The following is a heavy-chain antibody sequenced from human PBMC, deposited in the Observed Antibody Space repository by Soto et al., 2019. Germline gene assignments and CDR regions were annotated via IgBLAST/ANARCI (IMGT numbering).Heavy chain of an antibody. Sequence: GSSVKASCKACGYTFTGYYMHWVRQAPGQGLEWMGWINPNSGGTNYAQKFQGRVTMTRDTSISTAYMELSRLRSDDTAVYDCARPLRPEDFDIWCQETMGTVSS. J-gene: IGHJ3*02. CDR3: ARPLRPEDFDI. CDR1: GYTFTGYY. V-gene: IGHV1-2*02. CDR2: INPNSGGT.